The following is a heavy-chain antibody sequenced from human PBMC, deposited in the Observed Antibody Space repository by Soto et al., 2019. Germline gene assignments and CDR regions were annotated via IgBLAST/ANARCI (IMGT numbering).Heavy chain of an antibody. CDR1: GFTFSDYS. Sequence: QVQLVESGGGLVKPGGSLRLSCAASGFTFSDYSMSWIRQAPGKGLEWVSYISSSGSTIYYADSVKGRFTISTDNAKNSLYLQMNSLRAEDTAVYYCARVIYFLQNSAHYDEAFENWGQWTMVTVSS. CDR2: ISSSGSTI. J-gene: IGHJ3*02. CDR3: ARVIYFLQNSAHYDEAFEN. V-gene: IGHV3-11*01. D-gene: IGHD1-26*01.